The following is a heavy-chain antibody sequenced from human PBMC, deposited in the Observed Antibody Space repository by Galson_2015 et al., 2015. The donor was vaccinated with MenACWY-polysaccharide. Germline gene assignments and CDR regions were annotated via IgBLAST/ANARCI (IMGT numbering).Heavy chain of an antibody. CDR1: GFTFTSYT. Sequence: SLRLSCAASGFTFTSYTMSWIRQAPGKGPEWVTVISLDGRNTYYADPVKGRFTISRDNSKNTLYLQMHDLRAEDTVVYYCVKAHETSGWNRGPGYWGQGTLVTVSS. J-gene: IGHJ4*02. D-gene: IGHD1-1*01. V-gene: IGHV3-23*01. CDR3: VKAHETSGWNRGPGY. CDR2: ISLDGRNT.